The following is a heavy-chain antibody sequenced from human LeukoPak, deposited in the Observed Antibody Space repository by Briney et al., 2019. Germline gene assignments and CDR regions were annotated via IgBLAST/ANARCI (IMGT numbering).Heavy chain of an antibody. D-gene: IGHD3-10*01. Sequence: PSETLSLTCDVYGGSFSGYYWSWIRQPPEKGLEWIGEINHSGGTNYNPSLKSRVTISVDTSKNQFPLKLSSVTAADTAVYYCARHKMVRGIGYYYYMDVWGKGTTVTISS. CDR2: INHSGGT. J-gene: IGHJ6*03. V-gene: IGHV4-34*01. CDR3: ARHKMVRGIGYYYYMDV. CDR1: GGSFSGYY.